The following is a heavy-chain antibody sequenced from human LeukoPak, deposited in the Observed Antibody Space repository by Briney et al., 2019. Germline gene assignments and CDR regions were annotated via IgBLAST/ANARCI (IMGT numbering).Heavy chain of an antibody. D-gene: IGHD1-26*01. V-gene: IGHV1-2*02. CDR3: ARDDGGSYFLLDAFDI. J-gene: IGHJ3*02. CDR1: GYTFTGYY. Sequence: PGGSLRLSCAASGYTFTGYYMHWVRQAPGQGLEWMGWINPNSGGTNYAQKFQGRVTMTRDTSISTAYMGLSRLRSDDTAVYYCARDDGGSYFLLDAFDIWGQGTMVTVSS. CDR2: INPNSGGT.